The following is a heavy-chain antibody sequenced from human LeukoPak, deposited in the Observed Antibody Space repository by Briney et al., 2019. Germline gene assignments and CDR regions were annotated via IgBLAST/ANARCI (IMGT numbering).Heavy chain of an antibody. D-gene: IGHD3-22*01. J-gene: IGHJ4*02. Sequence: PSETLSLTCTVSGGSISSSSYYWGWIRQPPGKGLEWIGSIYYSGSTYYNPSLKSRATISVDTSKNQFSLKLSSVTAADTAVYYCARGDDSSGYSFDYWGQGTLVTVSS. V-gene: IGHV4-39*01. CDR3: ARGDDSSGYSFDY. CDR1: GGSISSSSYY. CDR2: IYYSGST.